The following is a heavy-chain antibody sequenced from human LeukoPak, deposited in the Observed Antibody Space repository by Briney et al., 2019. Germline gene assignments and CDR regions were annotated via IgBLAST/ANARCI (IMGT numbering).Heavy chain of an antibody. CDR3: ATSPRGTGHR. CDR1: GFTFRNYW. J-gene: IGHJ5*02. V-gene: IGHV3-7*01. Sequence: GGSLRLSCAASGFTFRNYWMHWVRQAPRPGLELVANIKQDGSEKYYVDSVKGRFTISRDNARNSLDLQMNSLSVEDSAVYYCATSPRGTGHRWGQGTLVTVSS. CDR2: IKQDGSEK. D-gene: IGHD1-1*01.